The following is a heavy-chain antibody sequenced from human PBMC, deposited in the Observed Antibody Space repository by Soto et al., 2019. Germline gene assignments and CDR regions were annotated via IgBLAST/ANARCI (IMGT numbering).Heavy chain of an antibody. V-gene: IGHV3-30*18. J-gene: IGHJ6*02. D-gene: IGHD6-19*01. CDR2: ISYDGNNK. CDR1: GFTFSS. CDR3: TKDGVAGYGMDV. Sequence: QVQLVESGGGVVQPGRSLRLSCAASGFTFSSMYWVRQAPGKGLEWVAIISYDGNNKYYVDSVKGRFTISRDNSKNTLYLQMNSLRAEDTAVYYCTKDGVAGYGMDVWGQGTTVTVSS.